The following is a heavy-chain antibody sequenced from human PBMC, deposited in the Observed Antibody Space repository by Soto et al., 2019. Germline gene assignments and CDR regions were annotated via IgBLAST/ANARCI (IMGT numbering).Heavy chain of an antibody. CDR1: GSSINSSGYY. CDR2: MFYGVST. D-gene: IGHD3-3*02. V-gene: IGHV4-39*01. Sequence: SESLSLTCTVSGSSINSSGYYGGWIRQPPGKGLEWIGSMFYGVSTYYNPSLKSRVTVSVDTSKNQFSLNLRSVTAADTAVYYCARLPSRHLVDYWGQGTLVTVS. CDR3: ARLPSRHLVDY. J-gene: IGHJ4*02.